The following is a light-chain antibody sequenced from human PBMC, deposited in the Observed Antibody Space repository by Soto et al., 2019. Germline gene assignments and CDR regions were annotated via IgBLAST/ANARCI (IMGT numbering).Light chain of an antibody. Sequence: DIQMTQSQSSLSASVGDRVTITCRASQNISTYLNWSQQKPGKAPKLLIYASSNLQSGVPSRFSCSGSGTEFSLNISRLQPEEFATYSWQQSYSIPFTFGPGTKVDIK. V-gene: IGKV1-39*01. J-gene: IGKJ3*01. CDR2: ASS. CDR1: QNISTY. CDR3: QQSYSIPFT.